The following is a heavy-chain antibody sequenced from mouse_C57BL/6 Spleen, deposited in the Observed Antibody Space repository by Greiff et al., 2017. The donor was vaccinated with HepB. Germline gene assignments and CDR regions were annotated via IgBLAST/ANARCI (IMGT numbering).Heavy chain of an antibody. V-gene: IGHV1-72*01. Sequence: QVQLQQPGAELVKPGASVKLSCKASGNTFTSYWMHWVKQRPGRGLAWIGRIEPNSVGTKYNEKFKSKVTLPVDKPSSTAYMQRSSLTSEDSAVYYCARVGSGYGDSWGQGATLSVSS. CDR2: IEPNSVGT. J-gene: IGHJ2*01. D-gene: IGHD1-1*01. CDR3: ARVGSGYGDS. CDR1: GNTFTSYW.